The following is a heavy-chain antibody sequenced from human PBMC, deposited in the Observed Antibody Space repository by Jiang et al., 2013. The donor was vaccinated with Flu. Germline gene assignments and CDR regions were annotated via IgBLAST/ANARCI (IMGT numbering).Heavy chain of an antibody. CDR3: ARVGGCSGGNCWSWFDP. CDR2: TYYRSKWYN. CDR1: GDSVSSNSAA. J-gene: IGHJ5*02. Sequence: SQTLSLTCAISGDSVSSNSAAWNWIRQSPSRGLEWLGRTYYRSKWYNDYAVSVKGRITINPDTSKNQFSLQLNSVTPEDTAVYYCARVGGCSGGNCWSWFDPWGQGTLVTVSS. V-gene: IGHV6-1*01. D-gene: IGHD2-15*01.